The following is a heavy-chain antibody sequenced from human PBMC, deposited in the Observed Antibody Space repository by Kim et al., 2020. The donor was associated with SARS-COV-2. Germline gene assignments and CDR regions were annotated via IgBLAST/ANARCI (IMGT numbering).Heavy chain of an antibody. CDR1: GFTFSSYG. Sequence: GGSLRLSCAASGFTFSSYGMHWVRQAPGKGLEWVAVISYDGSNKYYADSVKGRFTISRDNSKNTLYLQMNSLRAEDTAVYYCAKDNNYDILTGYSYYYGMDVWGQGTTVTVSS. J-gene: IGHJ6*02. CDR3: AKDNNYDILTGYSYYYGMDV. D-gene: IGHD3-9*01. CDR2: ISYDGSNK. V-gene: IGHV3-30*18.